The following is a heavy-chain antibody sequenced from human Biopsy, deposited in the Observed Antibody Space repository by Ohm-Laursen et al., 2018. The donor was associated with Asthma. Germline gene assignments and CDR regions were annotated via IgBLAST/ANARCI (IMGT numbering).Heavy chain of an antibody. D-gene: IGHD4-11*01. Sequence: GASVKVSCNASGYTFTNYAICWVRQAPGQGLEWMGWISAYNGNTNYAQKFQGRLTLTTDTSTSTAHMELRSLRSDDTAVYYCARWTTPINGFDPWGQGTLVTVSS. CDR1: GYTFTNYA. J-gene: IGHJ5*02. CDR2: ISAYNGNT. V-gene: IGHV1-18*04. CDR3: ARWTTPINGFDP.